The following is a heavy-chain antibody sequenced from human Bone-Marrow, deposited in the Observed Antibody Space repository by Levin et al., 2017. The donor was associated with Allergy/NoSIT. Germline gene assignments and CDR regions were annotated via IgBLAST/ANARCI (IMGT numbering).Heavy chain of an antibody. CDR1: GFTFSNAW. CDR2: IKSKTDGGTT. CDR3: TTGSGYCSSTSCSNYYYDGMDV. Sequence: GGSLRLSCAASGFTFSNAWMSWVRQAPGKGLEWVGRIKSKTDGGTTDYAAPVKGRFTISRDDSKNTLYLQMNSLKTEDTAVYYCTTGSGYCSSTSCSNYYYDGMDVWGQGTTVTVSS. D-gene: IGHD2-2*01. V-gene: IGHV3-15*01. J-gene: IGHJ6*02.